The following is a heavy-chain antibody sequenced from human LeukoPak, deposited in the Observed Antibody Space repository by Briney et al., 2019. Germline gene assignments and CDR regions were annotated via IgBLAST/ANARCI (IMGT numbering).Heavy chain of an antibody. CDR2: INPNSGGT. Sequence: ASVKVSCKTSGYTFTGYYMHWVRQAPGQGLEWMGWINPNSGGTNYAQKFQGWVTVTRDTSISTAYMELSRLRSDDTAVYYCARALRSYGWFDPWGQGTLVTVSS. D-gene: IGHD4-17*01. J-gene: IGHJ5*02. CDR3: ARALRSYGWFDP. V-gene: IGHV1-2*04. CDR1: GYTFTGYY.